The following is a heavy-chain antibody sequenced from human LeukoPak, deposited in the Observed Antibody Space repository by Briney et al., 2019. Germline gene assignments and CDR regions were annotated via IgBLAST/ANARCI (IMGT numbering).Heavy chain of an antibody. CDR3: AREYYYDSSGYYLGGGDY. J-gene: IGHJ4*02. CDR1: GVTFSNYA. Sequence: GGSLRLSCAASGVTFSNYAMHWVRQAPGKELEWVSSISSSSSYIYYADSVKGRFTISRDNAKNSLYLQMNSLRAEDTAVYYCAREYYYDSSGYYLGGGDYWGQGTLVTVSS. D-gene: IGHD3-22*01. CDR2: ISSSSSYI. V-gene: IGHV3-21*01.